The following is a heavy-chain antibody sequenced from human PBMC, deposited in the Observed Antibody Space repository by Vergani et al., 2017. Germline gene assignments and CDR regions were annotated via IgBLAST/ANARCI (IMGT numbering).Heavy chain of an antibody. D-gene: IGHD1-26*01. Sequence: QVQLQQSGPGLVKPSQTLSLTCAISEDSVSSNTAAWNWIRQSTSRGLEWLGRTYYRSKWYNDYAVSVKSRITINPDKSKNQFSLQLNSVTPEDTAVYYWAREGTGATTCAYYYYGMDVWGGGTTVTVSS. V-gene: IGHV6-1*01. CDR3: AREGTGATTCAYYYYGMDV. CDR2: TYYRSKWYN. J-gene: IGHJ6*04. CDR1: EDSVSSNTAA.